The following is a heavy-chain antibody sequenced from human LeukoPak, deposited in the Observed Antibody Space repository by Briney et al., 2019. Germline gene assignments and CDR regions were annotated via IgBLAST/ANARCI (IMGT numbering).Heavy chain of an antibody. Sequence: GGSLRLSCAASLYTFRSYAMTCVPQAPGKGLEWGSVISVSGGITYYADSVKGRFTISRDNSKNPEYLQMDSLRPEDRAVCCCMQEKGGLIAAAGILDYWGQGTLVTVSS. CDR2: ISVSGGIT. J-gene: IGHJ4*02. V-gene: IGHV3-23*01. CDR3: MQEKGGLIAAAGILDY. D-gene: IGHD6-13*01. CDR1: LYTFRSYA.